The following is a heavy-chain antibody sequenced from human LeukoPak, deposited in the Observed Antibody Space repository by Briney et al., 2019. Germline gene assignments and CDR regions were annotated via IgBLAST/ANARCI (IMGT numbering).Heavy chain of an antibody. D-gene: IGHD3-16*01. Sequence: KSSETLSLTCTVSGGSISSSSYYWGWIRQPPGEGLEWIGSIYYSGSTYYNPSLKSRVTISVDTSKNQFSLKLSSVTAADTAVYYCAIMRGGGMDVWGQGTTVTVSS. CDR1: GGSISSSSYY. CDR2: IYYSGST. CDR3: AIMRGGGMDV. J-gene: IGHJ6*02. V-gene: IGHV4-39*07.